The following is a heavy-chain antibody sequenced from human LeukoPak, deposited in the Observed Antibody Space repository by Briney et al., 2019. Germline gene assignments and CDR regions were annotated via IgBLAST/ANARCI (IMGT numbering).Heavy chain of an antibody. CDR1: GYTFTGYY. CDR3: ALRAGSGWYGLLSYFDY. CDR2: INPNSGGT. Sequence: ASVKVSCKASGYTFTGYYMHWVRQAPGQGLEWMGWINPNSGGTNYAQKFQGRVTMTRDTSISTAYMELSRLRSDDTAVYYCALRAGSGWYGLLSYFDYWGQGTLVTVSS. D-gene: IGHD6-19*01. V-gene: IGHV1-2*02. J-gene: IGHJ4*02.